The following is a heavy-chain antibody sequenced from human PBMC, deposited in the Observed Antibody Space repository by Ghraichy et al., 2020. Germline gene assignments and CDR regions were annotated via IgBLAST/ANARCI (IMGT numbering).Heavy chain of an antibody. Sequence: SVKVSCKASGGTFSSYAISWVRQAPGQGLEWIGWIIPIFGTAHYAQKFQGRVTITADEYTSTAYMELSSLRYEDTAVYYCARPQFTIVESGAQNYYYGMDVWGQGPTVTVSS. CDR2: IIPIFGTA. CDR3: ARPQFTIVESGAQNYYYGMDV. J-gene: IGHJ6*02. V-gene: IGHV1-69*13. D-gene: IGHD3-10*01. CDR1: GGTFSSYA.